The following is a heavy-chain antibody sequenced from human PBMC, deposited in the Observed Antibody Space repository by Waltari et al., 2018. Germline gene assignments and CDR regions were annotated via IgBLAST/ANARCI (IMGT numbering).Heavy chain of an antibody. Sequence: EVQLLESGGGLVQPGGSLRLSCAASGFTFSNYAMSWVRQVPGKGLEWVSSIQYSGEITYVDAVKGRFTISRDNSKNTLYLQMNSLRAEDTAVYHCAKFSGLRIELWFFDHWGQGILVTVSS. CDR1: GFTFSNYA. J-gene: IGHJ4*02. D-gene: IGHD5-18*01. V-gene: IGHV3-23*01. CDR2: IQYSGEIT. CDR3: AKFSGLRIELWFFDH.